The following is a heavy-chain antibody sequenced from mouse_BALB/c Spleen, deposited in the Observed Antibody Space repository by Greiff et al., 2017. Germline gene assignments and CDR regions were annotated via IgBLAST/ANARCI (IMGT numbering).Heavy chain of an antibody. CDR2: ISSGGSYT. CDR1: GFTFSSYG. CDR3: ARRSESYWYFDV. V-gene: IGHV5-6*01. Sequence: EVQLVESGGDLVKPGGSLKLSCAASGFTFSSYGMSWVRQTPDKRLEWVATISSGGSYTYYPDSVKGRFTISRDNAKNTLYLQMSSLKSEDTAMYYCARRSESYWYFDVWGAGTTVTVSS. J-gene: IGHJ1*01.